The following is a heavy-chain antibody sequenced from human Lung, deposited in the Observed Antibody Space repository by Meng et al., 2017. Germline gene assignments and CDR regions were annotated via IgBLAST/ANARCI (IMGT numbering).Heavy chain of an antibody. J-gene: IGHJ4*02. Sequence: QVQLVQSGAEVQKPGSSLRVSCTAFGGTFSSYAISWVRQAPGQGLEWMGGIIPILGIANYAQKFQGRVTITADKSTSTAYMELSSLRSEDTAVYYCARGSYCGGDCYFLFDYWGQGTLVPVSS. V-gene: IGHV1-69*10. D-gene: IGHD2-21*02. CDR1: GGTFSSYA. CDR2: IIPILGIA. CDR3: ARGSYCGGDCYFLFDY.